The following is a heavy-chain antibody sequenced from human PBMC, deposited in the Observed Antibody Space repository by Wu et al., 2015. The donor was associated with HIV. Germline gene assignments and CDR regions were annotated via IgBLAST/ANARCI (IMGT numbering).Heavy chain of an antibody. D-gene: IGHD2-15*01. J-gene: IGHJ3*02. V-gene: IGHV1-69*11. CDR2: IIPMLATT. CDR3: ASPLPPYCRGYNCLDAFDI. CDR1: GGAFNTYA. Sequence: QVQLVQSGAEVKKPGSSVKVSCKASGGAFNTYAITWVRQAPGEGLEWMGRIIPMLATTQYARELQGRITITADESTSTAYLELNSLRSDDTAVYYCASPLPPYCRGYNCLDAFDIWGQGTMVTVSS.